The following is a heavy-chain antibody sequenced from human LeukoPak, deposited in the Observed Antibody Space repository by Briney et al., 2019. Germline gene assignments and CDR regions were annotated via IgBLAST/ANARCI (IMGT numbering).Heavy chain of an antibody. CDR2: ISGSGGST. J-gene: IGHJ4*02. CDR1: GFTFSSYE. CDR3: AKAASGSYFRGPFDY. D-gene: IGHD1-26*01. Sequence: GGSLRLSCAASGFTFSSYEMNWVRQAPGKGLEWVSAISGSGGSTYYADSVKGRFTISRDNSKNTLCLQMNSLRAEDTAVYYCAKAASGSYFRGPFDYWGQGTLVTVSS. V-gene: IGHV3-23*01.